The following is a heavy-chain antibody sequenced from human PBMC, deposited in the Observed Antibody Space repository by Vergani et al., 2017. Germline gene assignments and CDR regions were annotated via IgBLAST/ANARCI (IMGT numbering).Heavy chain of an antibody. J-gene: IGHJ5*02. CDR3: ARDLRLLYNRFDP. Sequence: QVQLVESGGGVVQPGRSLRLSCAASGFTFNHYGMHWVRQAPSKGLEWVAVTWYDGNNKQYADSVKGRFTISRDNSKSTMYLQMNSLRDEDTGVYYCARDLRLLYNRFDPWGQGTLVTVSS. CDR1: GFTFNHYG. CDR2: TWYDGNNK. V-gene: IGHV3-33*01. D-gene: IGHD1-14*01.